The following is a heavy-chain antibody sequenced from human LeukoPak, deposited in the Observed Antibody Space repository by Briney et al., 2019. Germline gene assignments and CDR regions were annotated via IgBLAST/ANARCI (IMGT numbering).Heavy chain of an antibody. Sequence: SETLSLTCTVSDASVTTYSWSWLRQPPGKGLEWIASRSYSGSTYYNPSLKSRVTISGDTSNNQISLKLSSVTAADTAVYYCARLSGSTGGYWGQGTLVTVSS. V-gene: IGHV4-39*01. CDR3: ARLSGSTGGY. CDR1: DASVTTYS. J-gene: IGHJ4*02. CDR2: RSYSGST.